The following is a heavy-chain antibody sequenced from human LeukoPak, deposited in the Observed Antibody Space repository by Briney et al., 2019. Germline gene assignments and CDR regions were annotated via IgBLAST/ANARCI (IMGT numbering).Heavy chain of an antibody. J-gene: IGHJ4*02. CDR2: IYHSGST. CDR1: GGSISSSKYY. D-gene: IGHD4-17*01. CDR3: AKLYGDHYHTFDY. V-gene: IGHV4-39*01. Sequence: SETLSLTCTVSGGSISSSKYYWGWIRQPPGKGLEWIGHIYHSGSTYYNPSLKSRVTISVDTSKNQFSLRLNSVTAADTAVYYCAKLYGDHYHTFDYWGQGTLVTVSS.